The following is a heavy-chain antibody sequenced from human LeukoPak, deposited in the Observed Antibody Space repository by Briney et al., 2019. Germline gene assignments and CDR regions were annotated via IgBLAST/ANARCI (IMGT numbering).Heavy chain of an antibody. Sequence: TSGTLSLTCTVSGGSISSYYWSWIRQPPGKGLEWIGYIYYSGSTNYNPSLKSRVTISVDTSKNQFSLKLSSVTAADTAVYYCAGADAGAHVFDYWGQGTLVTVSS. J-gene: IGHJ4*02. CDR1: GGSISSYY. CDR3: AGADAGAHVFDY. V-gene: IGHV4-59*08. CDR2: IYYSGST. D-gene: IGHD3-16*01.